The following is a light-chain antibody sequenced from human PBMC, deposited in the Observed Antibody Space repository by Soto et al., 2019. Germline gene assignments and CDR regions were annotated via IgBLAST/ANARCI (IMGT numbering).Light chain of an antibody. CDR3: QQFGSSVT. CDR1: QSVSSTY. V-gene: IGKV3-20*01. J-gene: IGKJ5*01. Sequence: EIVLTQSPGPPSLSPGERSTLSCRASQSVSSTYLAWYQQKPGQAPRLLIYRTSTRATGIPDRFSGSGSGTDFTLTISRLEPEDFAVYYCQQFGSSVTFGQGTRLEIK. CDR2: RTS.